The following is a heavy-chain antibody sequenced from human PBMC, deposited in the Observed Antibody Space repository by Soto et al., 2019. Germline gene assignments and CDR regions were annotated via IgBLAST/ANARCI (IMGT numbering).Heavy chain of an antibody. CDR3: ARSFWSGYYSFQH. CDR2: IYYSGST. V-gene: IGHV4-30-4*01. D-gene: IGHD3-3*01. CDR1: GGSISSGDYY. Sequence: SETLSLTCTVSGGSISSGDYYWSWIRQPPGKGLEWIGYIYYSGSTYYNPSLKSRVTISVDTSKNQFSLKLSSVTAADTAVYYCARSFWSGYYSFQHWGQGTLVTVSS. J-gene: IGHJ1*01.